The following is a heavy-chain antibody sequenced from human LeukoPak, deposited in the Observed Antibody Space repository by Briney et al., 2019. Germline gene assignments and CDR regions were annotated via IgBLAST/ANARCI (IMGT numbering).Heavy chain of an antibody. J-gene: IGHJ3*02. CDR1: GFTLTNYW. Sequence: GGSLRLSCAASGFTLTNYWMTWVGQGPGKGLEWVANINQDGSGESYVDSVKGRFTISRDNAKNSVSLQMHGLRVEDTAVYYCARHWWHGLDIWGHGTLVTVSS. D-gene: IGHD2-8*02. V-gene: IGHV3-7*01. CDR3: ARHWWHGLDI. CDR2: INQDGSGE.